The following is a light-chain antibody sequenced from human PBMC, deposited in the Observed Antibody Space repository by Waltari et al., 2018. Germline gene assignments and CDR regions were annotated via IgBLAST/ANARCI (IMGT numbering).Light chain of an antibody. CDR3: CSYAGSSTVV. V-gene: IGLV2-23*02. Sequence: WNQHPPGKAPKLMIYEVSKRPSGVSYRFSGSKSGNTASLTISGLQTDDEADYYCCSYAGSSTVVFGGGTKLTVL. CDR2: EVS. J-gene: IGLJ2*01.